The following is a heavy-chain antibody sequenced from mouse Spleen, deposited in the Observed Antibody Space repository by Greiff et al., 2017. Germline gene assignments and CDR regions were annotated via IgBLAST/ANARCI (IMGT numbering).Heavy chain of an antibody. CDR3: ARSSSGYVKSAY. CDR2: IYPGDGDT. CDR1: GYAFSSSW. J-gene: IGHJ3*01. Sequence: LVESGPELVKPGASVKISCKASGYAFSSSWMNWVKQRPGKGLEWIGRIYPGDGDTNYNGKFKGKATLTADKSSSKAYMQLCSLTSEDSAVYFCARSSSGYVKSAYWGQGTLVTVSA. V-gene: IGHV1-82*01. D-gene: IGHD3-1*01.